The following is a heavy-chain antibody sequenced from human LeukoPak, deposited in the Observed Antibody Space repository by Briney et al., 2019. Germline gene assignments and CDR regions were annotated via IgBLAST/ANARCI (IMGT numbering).Heavy chain of an antibody. CDR2: INHSGST. J-gene: IGHJ5*02. V-gene: IGHV4-34*01. CDR1: GGSFSNYY. CDR3: ARGVTMVRGVPPNWFDP. Sequence: SETLSLTCGVYGGSFSNYYWSWIRQPPGKGLEWIGEINHSGSTKYNPSLKSPVTISVDTSKNQFSLKLSSVTAADTAVYYCARGVTMVRGVPPNWFDPWGQGTLVTVSS. D-gene: IGHD3-10*01.